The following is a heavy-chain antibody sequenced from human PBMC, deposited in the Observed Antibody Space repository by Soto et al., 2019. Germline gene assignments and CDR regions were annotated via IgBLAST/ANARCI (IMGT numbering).Heavy chain of an antibody. J-gene: IGHJ4*02. V-gene: IGHV1-18*01. D-gene: IGHD3-3*01. CDR1: GYTFTSYG. CDR2: ISAYNGNT. CDR3: ARASERGLVRFLAWPQYYFDY. Sequence: ASVKVSCKASGYTFTSYGISWVRQAPGQGLEWMGWISAYNGNTNYAQKLQGRVTMTTDTSTSTAYMELRSLRSDDTAVYYCARASERGLVRFLAWPQYYFDYWGQGTLVTVSS.